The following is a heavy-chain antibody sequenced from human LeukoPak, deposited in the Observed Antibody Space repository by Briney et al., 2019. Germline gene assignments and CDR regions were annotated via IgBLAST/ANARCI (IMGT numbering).Heavy chain of an antibody. CDR1: GYTFTTYA. CDR2: INTNTGNP. Sequence: ASVKVSCKASGYTFTTYAMNWVRQAPGLGLEWMGWINTNTGNPTYAQGFTGRFVFSLDTSVSTAYLQISSLKAEDTAVYYCARDGSYSPRCWFDPWGQGTLVTVSS. J-gene: IGHJ5*02. CDR3: ARDGSYSPRCWFDP. V-gene: IGHV7-4-1*02. D-gene: IGHD1-26*01.